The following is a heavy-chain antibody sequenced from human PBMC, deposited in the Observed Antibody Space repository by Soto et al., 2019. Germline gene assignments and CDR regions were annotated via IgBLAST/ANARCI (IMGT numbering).Heavy chain of an antibody. CDR1: GGSISSGDYY. J-gene: IGHJ6*02. D-gene: IGHD3-3*01. Sequence: PSETLSLTCTVSGGSISSGDYYWSWIRQRPGKGLEWIGYIYYSGSTYYNPSLKSRVTISVDTSKNQFSLKLSSVTAADTAVYYCARYYKGVNDFWSGYLYYYYSGMDVWGQGTTVTVSS. CDR3: ARYYKGVNDFWSGYLYYYYSGMDV. CDR2: IYYSGST. V-gene: IGHV4-30-4*01.